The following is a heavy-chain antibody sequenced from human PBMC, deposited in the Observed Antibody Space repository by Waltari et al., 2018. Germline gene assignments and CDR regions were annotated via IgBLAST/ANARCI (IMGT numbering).Heavy chain of an antibody. CDR2: IYYSGSK. CDR3: ARSPPPLYYGSGNWFDP. Sequence: QVQLQESGPGLVKPSETLSLTCTVSGGSISSYYWSWIRQPPGKGLEWIGSIYYSGSKHYNPYLKSRVTRSVDTSKNQFSLKLSSVTAADTAVYYGARSPPPLYYGSGNWFDPWGQGTLVTVSS. D-gene: IGHD3-10*01. J-gene: IGHJ5*02. CDR1: GGSISSYY. V-gene: IGHV4-59*01.